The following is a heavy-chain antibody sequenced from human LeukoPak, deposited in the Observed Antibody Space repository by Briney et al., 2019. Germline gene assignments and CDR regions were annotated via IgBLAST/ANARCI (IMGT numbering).Heavy chain of an antibody. D-gene: IGHD2-2*02. Sequence: GGSLRLSCAASGFTLDDYGMSWVRQAPGKGLEWVSGINWNGGSTGYADSVKGRFTISRDNAKNSLYLQMNSLRAEDTAVYYCAKVYCTSTSCYKEYWGQGTLVTVSS. J-gene: IGHJ4*02. V-gene: IGHV3-20*04. CDR1: GFTLDDYG. CDR2: INWNGGST. CDR3: AKVYCTSTSCYKEY.